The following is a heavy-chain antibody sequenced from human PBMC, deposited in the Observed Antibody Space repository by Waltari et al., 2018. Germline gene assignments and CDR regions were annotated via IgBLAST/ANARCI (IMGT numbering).Heavy chain of an antibody. CDR1: GGSFRDYY. D-gene: IGHD2-2*01. CDR2: THRGGST. Sequence: QVQLQQWGAGLLKPSETLSLPCAVHGGSFRDYYWTWLRPLPGKGLEWLGETHRGGSTNYNASLKGRVTISVDSSKTQFSLRLTSVAAADTAVYYCARGACSDTSCYANYYYMDVWGKGTAVTVSS. CDR3: ARGACSDTSCYANYYYMDV. J-gene: IGHJ6*03. V-gene: IGHV4-34*01.